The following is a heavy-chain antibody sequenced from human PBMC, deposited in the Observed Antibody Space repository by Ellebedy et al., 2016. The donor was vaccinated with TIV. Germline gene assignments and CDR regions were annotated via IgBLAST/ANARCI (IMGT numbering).Heavy chain of an antibody. CDR2: ISPNNGGI. CDR1: GYTFTNYY. Sequence: AASVKVSCKASGYTFTNYYMHWVRQAPGQGLEWMGWISPNNGGISYAQKFQGRVTMTRDTSISTAYMELSRLRSDDTAVYYCAREDSTNYGSGYDFWGQGTLVTVSS. CDR3: AREDSTNYGSGYDF. V-gene: IGHV1-2*02. D-gene: IGHD3-10*01. J-gene: IGHJ4*02.